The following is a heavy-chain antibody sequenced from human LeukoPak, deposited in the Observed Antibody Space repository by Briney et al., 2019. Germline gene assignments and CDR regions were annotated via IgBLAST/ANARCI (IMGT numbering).Heavy chain of an antibody. V-gene: IGHV4-61*02. D-gene: IGHD1-7*01. CDR2: IYTSGST. Sequence: SETLSLTCTVSGGSISSGSYYRSWIRQPAGKGLEWIGRIYTSGSTNYNPSLKSRVTISVDTSKNQFSLKLSSVTAADTAVYYCARGSITGTTGLDYWGQGTLVTVSS. J-gene: IGHJ4*02. CDR3: ARGSITGTTGLDY. CDR1: GGSISSGSYY.